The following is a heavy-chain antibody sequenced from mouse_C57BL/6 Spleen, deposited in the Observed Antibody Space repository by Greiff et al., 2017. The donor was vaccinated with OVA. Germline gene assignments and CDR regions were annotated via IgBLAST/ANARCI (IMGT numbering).Heavy chain of an antibody. CDR1: GYTFTDYY. CDR3: ARDYYGSRAMDY. V-gene: IGHV1-76*01. CDR2: IYPGSGNT. Sequence: LVESGAELVRPGASVKLSCKASGYTFTDYYINWVKQRPGQGLEWIARIYPGSGNTYYNEKFKGKATLTAEKSSSTAYMQLSSLTSEDSAVYFCARDYYGSRAMDYWGQGTSVTVSS. J-gene: IGHJ4*01. D-gene: IGHD1-1*01.